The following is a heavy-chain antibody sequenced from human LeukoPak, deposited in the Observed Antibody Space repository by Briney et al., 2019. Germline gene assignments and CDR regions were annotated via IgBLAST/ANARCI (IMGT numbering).Heavy chain of an antibody. Sequence: SETLSLTCTVSGGSISSYYWSWIRQPPGKGLEWIGYIYYSGSTNYNPSLKSRVTISVDTSKNQFSLKLSSVTAADTAVYYCARPLYYYDSSGYYYDWYFDLWGRGTLVTVSS. V-gene: IGHV4-59*01. CDR2: IYYSGST. CDR1: GGSISSYY. D-gene: IGHD3-22*01. CDR3: ARPLYYYDSSGYYYDWYFDL. J-gene: IGHJ2*01.